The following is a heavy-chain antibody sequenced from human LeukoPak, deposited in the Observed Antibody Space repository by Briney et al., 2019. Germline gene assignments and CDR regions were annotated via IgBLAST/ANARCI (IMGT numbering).Heavy chain of an antibody. V-gene: IGHV3-23*01. D-gene: IGHD3-16*02. CDR3: AKPPQQVLAYDYVWGSYRYPYYFDY. Sequence: PGGSLRLSCAASGFTFSSYAMSWVRQAPGKGLEWVSAISGSGGSTYYADSVKGRFTISRDNSKNTLYLQMNSLRAEDTAVYYCAKPPQQVLAYDYVWGSYRYPYYFDYWGQGTLVTVSS. CDR2: ISGSGGST. J-gene: IGHJ4*02. CDR1: GFTFSSYA.